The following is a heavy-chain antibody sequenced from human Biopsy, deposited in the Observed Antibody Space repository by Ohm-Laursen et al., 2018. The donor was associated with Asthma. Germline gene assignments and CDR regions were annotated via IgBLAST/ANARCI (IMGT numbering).Heavy chain of an antibody. D-gene: IGHD2-2*01. CDR3: ARKAGSCISRTCYSLDF. Sequence: SVKVSCKSLGGTFNAYVIGWARQAPGQGLEWIGGINSVFGTTTYPQKFQDRVTITADDSTSTVYMELSSLRSEDTAVYYCARKAGSCISRTCYSLDFWGQGTLVTVSS. CDR1: GGTFNAYV. J-gene: IGHJ4*02. V-gene: IGHV1-69*13. CDR2: INSVFGTT.